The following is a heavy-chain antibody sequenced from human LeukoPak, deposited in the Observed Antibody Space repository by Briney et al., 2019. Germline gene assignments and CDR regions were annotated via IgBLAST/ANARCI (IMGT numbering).Heavy chain of an antibody. J-gene: IGHJ4*02. V-gene: IGHV4-61*01. CDR2: IYYSGST. D-gene: IGHD3-3*01. CDR3: ARVVGIFGSKYYFDY. Sequence: ASETLSLTCTVSGGSVSSGSYYWSWIRQPPGKGLEWIGYIYYSGSTNYNPSLKSRVTISVDSSKNQFSLKLSSVTAADTAVYYCARVVGIFGSKYYFDYWGQGTLVTVSS. CDR1: GGSVSSGSYY.